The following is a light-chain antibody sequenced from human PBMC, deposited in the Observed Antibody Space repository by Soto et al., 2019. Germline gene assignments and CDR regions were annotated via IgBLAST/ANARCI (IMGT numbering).Light chain of an antibody. V-gene: IGKV1-5*01. CDR1: QSISSW. CDR2: DAS. J-gene: IGKJ1*01. Sequence: DIQMTQSPSTLSASVGDRVTITFRASQSISSWLAWYQQKPGKAPKLLIYDASSLESGVPSRFRGSGSGTEFTLTISSLQPDDFATYYCQQYNSYSGTFGKGTKVDI. CDR3: QQYNSYSGT.